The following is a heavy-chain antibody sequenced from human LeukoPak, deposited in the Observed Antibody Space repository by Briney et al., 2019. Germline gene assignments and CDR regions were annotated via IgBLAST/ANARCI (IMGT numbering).Heavy chain of an antibody. J-gene: IGHJ4*02. D-gene: IGHD6-19*01. Sequence: PSETLSLTCTVSGDSISSYYWSWIRQPPGKALEWTAYISYSGSTNYNPSLKSRVTMSVDTPKNQFSLNLSSVTAADTVVYYCARDPSGWHYFDYWGQGTLVTVSS. CDR3: ARDPSGWHYFDY. CDR2: ISYSGST. V-gene: IGHV4-59*01. CDR1: GDSISSYY.